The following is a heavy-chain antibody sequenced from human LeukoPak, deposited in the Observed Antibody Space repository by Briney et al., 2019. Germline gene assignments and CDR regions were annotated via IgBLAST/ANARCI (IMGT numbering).Heavy chain of an antibody. D-gene: IGHD2/OR15-2a*01. J-gene: IGHJ5*02. V-gene: IGHV4-59*08. CDR2: IYNVGST. Sequence: SETLSLTCTVSGDYISKSYWNWIRQSPGKGLEWIGYIYNVGSTYYDTSLKNRVSISAGSSKNQYSLRLSSVTAADTAVYYSARRVDSIRTITFDNWFAPWGQGTLVTVSS. CDR3: ARRVDSIRTITFDNWFAP. CDR1: GDYISKSY.